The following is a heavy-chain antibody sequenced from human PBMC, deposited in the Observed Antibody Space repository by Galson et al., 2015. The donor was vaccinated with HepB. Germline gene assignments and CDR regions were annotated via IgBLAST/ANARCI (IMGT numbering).Heavy chain of an antibody. Sequence: SVKVSCKASGGTFSSYAISCVRQAPGQGLEWMGGIIPIFGIANYAQKFQGRVTITADESTSTAYMELSSLRSEDTAVYYCATTHSTVVSAMPKGVAFDIWGQGTMVTVSS. CDR1: GGTFSSYA. CDR3: ATTHSTVVSAMPKGVAFDI. CDR2: IIPIFGIA. D-gene: IGHD4-23*01. J-gene: IGHJ3*02. V-gene: IGHV1-69*13.